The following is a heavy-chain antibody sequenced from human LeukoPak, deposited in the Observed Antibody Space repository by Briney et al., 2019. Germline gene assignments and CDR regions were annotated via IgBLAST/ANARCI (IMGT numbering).Heavy chain of an antibody. Sequence: GGSLRLSCAASGFTFDDYTMHWVRQAPGKGLEWVSLISWDGGSTYYADFVKGRFTISRDNSKNSLYLQMNSLRTEDTALYYCAKGCGGDCYGEDYYYMDVWGKGTTVTISS. CDR3: AKGCGGDCYGEDYYYMDV. CDR2: ISWDGGST. D-gene: IGHD2-21*02. CDR1: GFTFDDYT. J-gene: IGHJ6*03. V-gene: IGHV3-43*01.